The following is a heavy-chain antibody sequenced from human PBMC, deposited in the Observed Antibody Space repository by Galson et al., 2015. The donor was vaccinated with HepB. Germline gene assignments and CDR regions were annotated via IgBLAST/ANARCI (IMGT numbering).Heavy chain of an antibody. V-gene: IGHV1-69*04. CDR2: IINPNLGIR. Sequence: SVKVSCKASGGTFSSYTITWVRQAPGQGLEWVGRIINPNLGIRNYAQKFQGRVTITADKSTSTAYMELSSLRSEDTAVYYCAREIEPESSRASGNYYYGMDVWGQGTTVTVSS. CDR1: GGTFSSYT. D-gene: IGHD6-6*01. J-gene: IGHJ6*02. CDR3: AREIEPESSRASGNYYYGMDV.